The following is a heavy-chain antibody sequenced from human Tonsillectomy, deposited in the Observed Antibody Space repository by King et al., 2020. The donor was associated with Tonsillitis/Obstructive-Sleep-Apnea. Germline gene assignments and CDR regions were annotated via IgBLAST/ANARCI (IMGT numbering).Heavy chain of an antibody. D-gene: IGHD2-2*01. CDR2: INPNSGGT. V-gene: IGHV1-2*04. CDR1: GYTFTGYY. J-gene: IGHJ4*02. CDR3: ARDWRYCSSTSCYSGIGY. Sequence: QLVQSGAEVKKPGASVKVSCKASGYTFTGYYMHWVRQAPGQGLEWMGWINPNSGGTNYAQKFQGWVNMTRDTSISTAYMELSRLRSDDTAVYYCARDWRYCSSTSCYSGIGYWGQGTLVTVSS.